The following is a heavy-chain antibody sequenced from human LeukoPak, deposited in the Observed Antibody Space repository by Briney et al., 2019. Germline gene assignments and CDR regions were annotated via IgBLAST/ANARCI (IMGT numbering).Heavy chain of an antibody. D-gene: IGHD4-17*01. J-gene: IGHJ6*03. CDR1: GGSISSGSYY. V-gene: IGHV4-61*02. CDR3: ASSSGDYDYYYYYMDV. Sequence: NTSQTLSLTCTVSGGSISSGSYYWRWIRQPAGKGLEWIGRIYTSGSTNYNPSLKSRFTISVDTSKNQFSLKLSSVTAADTAVYYCASSSGDYDYYYYYMDVWGKGTTVTVSS. CDR2: IYTSGST.